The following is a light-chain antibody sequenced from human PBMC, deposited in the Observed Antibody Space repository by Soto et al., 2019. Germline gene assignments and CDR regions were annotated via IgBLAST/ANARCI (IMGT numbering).Light chain of an antibody. J-gene: IGLJ2*01. CDR2: EVR. CDR1: SRDVGSYNL. Sequence: QSVLTQPASVSGSPGQSITISCTGSSRDVGSYNLVSWYQQHPGKVPKVMIYEVRKRPSGVSNRFSGSKSGNSASLTISGLRAEDEADYFYCSYAGNTTLVFGGGTKVTVL. V-gene: IGLV2-23*02. CDR3: CSYAGNTTLV.